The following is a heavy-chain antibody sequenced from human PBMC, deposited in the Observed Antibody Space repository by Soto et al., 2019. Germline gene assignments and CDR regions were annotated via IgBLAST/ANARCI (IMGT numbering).Heavy chain of an antibody. Sequence: SVKVSCKASGGTFNTYTFSWVRQAPGQGLEWMGSILPIMGSVNYAHDFRGRLSITADPSTTTAYMELTSLTSHDTAIYYCARIPRYSYPTSDPLDNWGQGTLVTVSS. CDR2: ILPIMGSV. CDR1: GGTFNTYT. V-gene: IGHV1-69*08. CDR3: ARIPRYSYPTSDPLDN. D-gene: IGHD2-15*01. J-gene: IGHJ4*02.